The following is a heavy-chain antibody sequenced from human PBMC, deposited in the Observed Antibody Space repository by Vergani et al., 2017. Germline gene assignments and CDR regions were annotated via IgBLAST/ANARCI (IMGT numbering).Heavy chain of an antibody. D-gene: IGHD3-3*01. CDR3: ARDPDYDFYRYYMDV. J-gene: IGHJ6*03. CDR1: GFTFSSYS. V-gene: IGHV3-21*01. Sequence: EVQLVESGGGLVKPGGSLRLSCAASGFTFSSYSMNWVRQAPGKGLEWVSSISSSSSYIYYADSVKGRFTISRDNAKNALYLQMNSLRAEDRAVYYCARDPDYDFYRYYMDVWGKGTTVTVSS. CDR2: ISSSSSYI.